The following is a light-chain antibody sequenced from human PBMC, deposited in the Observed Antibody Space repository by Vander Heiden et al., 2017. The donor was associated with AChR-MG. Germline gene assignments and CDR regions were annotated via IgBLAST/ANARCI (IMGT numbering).Light chain of an antibody. CDR2: SDN. J-gene: IGLJ2*01. CDR3: SAWDDSLSGQVI. V-gene: IGLV1-44*01. Sequence: SAPTQPPPASRTPGQQVTISCSGGSSNIGSNTVNWYQQIPGTAPKLLIYSDNQRPSGVPDRFSGSKSGTSASLAISGLQSEDEADYYCSAWDDSLSGQVIFGGGTKLTVL. CDR1: SSNIGSNT.